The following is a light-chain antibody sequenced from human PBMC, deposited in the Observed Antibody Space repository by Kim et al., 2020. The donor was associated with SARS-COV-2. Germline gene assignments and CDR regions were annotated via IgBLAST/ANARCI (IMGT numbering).Light chain of an antibody. V-gene: IGLV7-46*01. J-gene: IGLJ3*02. Sequence: QAVVTQEPSLTVSPGGTVTLTCGSSTGPVTSNHYPYWFHQRPGQAPRTLISDTSNKHSWTPARFSGSLLRDKAALTLSGAQPEDEAEYYCLLSYSGAWVFGGGTQLTVL. CDR2: DTS. CDR3: LLSYSGAWV. CDR1: TGPVTSNHY.